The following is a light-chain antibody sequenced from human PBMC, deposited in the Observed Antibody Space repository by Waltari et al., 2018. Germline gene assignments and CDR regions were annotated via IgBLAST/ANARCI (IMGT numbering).Light chain of an antibody. V-gene: IGKV1-39*01. CDR3: HQIYSTLGDT. Sequence: DIQLTQSPSSLSASVGDRVTITCRASESISSYLSWYQQKPGKAPKPLIYTASSLEGGVPSRFSGSGPGTDYTLTISNLQPEDFATYYCHQIYSTLGDTFGQGTKLEIK. CDR1: ESISSY. J-gene: IGKJ2*01. CDR2: TAS.